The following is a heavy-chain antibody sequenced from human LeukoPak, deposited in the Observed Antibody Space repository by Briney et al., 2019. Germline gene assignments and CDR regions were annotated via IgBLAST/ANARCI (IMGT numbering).Heavy chain of an antibody. CDR1: GFTFSSYA. D-gene: IGHD6-13*01. Sequence: PVGSLRLSCAASGFTFSSYAMSWVRQAPGKGLEWVSAISGSGGSTYYADSVKGRFTISRDNSKNTLYLQMNSLRAEDTAVYYCAKAPRAAAGTYNGMDVWGQGTTVTVSS. J-gene: IGHJ6*02. CDR3: AKAPRAAAGTYNGMDV. V-gene: IGHV3-23*01. CDR2: ISGSGGST.